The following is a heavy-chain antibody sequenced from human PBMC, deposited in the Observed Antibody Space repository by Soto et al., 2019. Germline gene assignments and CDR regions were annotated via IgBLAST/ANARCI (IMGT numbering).Heavy chain of an antibody. CDR2: IPPGDPDT. Sequence: RESLKISRKGSGDRFATYWIGWVRQMPGKGPESMGIIPPGDPDTRYRPSFQGQVTISADMSISPAYLQSSSLKAPATAMYSCARLAYYYDSSGALGYWGQGTLVTVSS. J-gene: IGHJ4*02. CDR1: GDRFATYW. CDR3: ARLAYYYDSSGALGY. V-gene: IGHV5-51*01. D-gene: IGHD3-22*01.